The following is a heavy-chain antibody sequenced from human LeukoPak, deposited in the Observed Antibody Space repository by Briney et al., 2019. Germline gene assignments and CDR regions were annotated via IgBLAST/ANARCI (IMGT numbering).Heavy chain of an antibody. CDR1: GFTFSSYG. Sequence: GRSLRLSCAASGFTFSSYGMHWIRQAPGKGLEWVAVIWYDGSNKYYADSVKGRFTISRDNSKNTLYLQMNSLRAEDTAVYYCARDGEYLYDYWGQGTLVTVSS. CDR2: IWYDGSNK. D-gene: IGHD3-10*01. CDR3: ARDGEYLYDY. J-gene: IGHJ4*02. V-gene: IGHV3-33*01.